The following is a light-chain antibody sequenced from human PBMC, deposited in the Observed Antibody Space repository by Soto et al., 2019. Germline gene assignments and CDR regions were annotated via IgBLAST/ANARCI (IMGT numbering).Light chain of an antibody. J-gene: IGKJ5*01. V-gene: IGKV3-11*01. CDR2: DAS. CDR3: LQRFNWPPA. Sequence: DNVLTQSPATLSLSPGERATLSCRASQTVTTYLAWYQQKPGQAPRLLIYDASNRATGIPARFSGSGSGTDFTLTISSLEPEDFAVYYCLQRFNWPPAFGQGTRLEIK. CDR1: QTVTTY.